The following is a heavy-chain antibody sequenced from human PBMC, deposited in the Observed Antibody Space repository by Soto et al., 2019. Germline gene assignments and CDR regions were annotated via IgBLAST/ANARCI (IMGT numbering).Heavy chain of an antibody. CDR3: ARHHGPTTSENWFDP. CDR2: ISTYSVDT. J-gene: IGHJ5*02. V-gene: IGHV1-18*01. D-gene: IGHD5-12*01. CDR1: GYTFFTYD. Sequence: QVHLVQSGVEVKTPVASVKVSCQASGYTFFTYDISWVRQAPGQGLEWMGWISTYSVDTKYAQKFQGRVTMTTDTSTTTAYLELRSLRSDDTAVYYCARHHGPTTSENWFDPWGQGTLVTVSS.